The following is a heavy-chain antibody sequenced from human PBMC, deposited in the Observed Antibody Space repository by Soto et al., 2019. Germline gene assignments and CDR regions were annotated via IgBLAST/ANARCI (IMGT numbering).Heavy chain of an antibody. J-gene: IGHJ6*02. CDR2: ISSNGGST. CDR3: AKDQAHSSTWYVAGMDV. CDR1: GFSFGNYA. D-gene: IGHD6-13*01. V-gene: IGHV3-64D*08. Sequence: EVQLVESGGGLVQPGGSLRLSCSASGFSFGNYAMHWVRQAPGKGLEYVSVISSNGGSTHHADSVKGRFTISRDNSKNTLYLQMGSLTAEDTAMYYCAKDQAHSSTWYVAGMDVWGQGTTVTVSS.